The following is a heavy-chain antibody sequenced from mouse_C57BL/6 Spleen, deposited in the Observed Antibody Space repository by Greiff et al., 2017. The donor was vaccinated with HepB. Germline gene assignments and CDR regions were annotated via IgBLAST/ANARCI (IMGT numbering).Heavy chain of an antibody. CDR1: GFTFSDYG. Sequence: EVQLQQSGGGLVKPGGSLKLSCAASGFTFSDYGMHWVRQAPEKGLEWVAYISSGSSTIYYADTVKGRFTISRDNAKNTLFLQMTSLRSEDTAMYYCARGDDGYLAWFAYWGQGTLVTVSA. J-gene: IGHJ3*01. CDR3: ARGDDGYLAWFAY. V-gene: IGHV5-17*01. CDR2: ISSGSSTI. D-gene: IGHD2-3*01.